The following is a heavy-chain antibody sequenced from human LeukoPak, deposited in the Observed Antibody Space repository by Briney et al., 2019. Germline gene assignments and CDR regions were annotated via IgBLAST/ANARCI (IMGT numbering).Heavy chain of an antibody. J-gene: IGHJ1*01. CDR1: GFTFSLYG. CDR3: ATGGNFYYSH. V-gene: IGHV3-33*08. CDR2: AYGDGSSQ. D-gene: IGHD4-11*01. Sequence: GGSLRLSCAASGFTFSLYGMHWVRQAPGKGLEWVAVAYGDGSSQYYADSVKGRFSISKDISKNTLSLQMNSLRAEDTAVYSCATGGNFYYSHWGQGTLVTVSS.